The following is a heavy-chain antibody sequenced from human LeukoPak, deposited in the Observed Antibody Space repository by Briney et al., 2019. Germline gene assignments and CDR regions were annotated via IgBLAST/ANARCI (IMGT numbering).Heavy chain of an antibody. CDR1: GYTFTGYY. Sequence: VASVKVSCKASGYTFTGYYMHWVRQAPGQGLEWMGWINPNSGGTNYAQKFQGRVTMTRDTSISTAYMELSRLRSDDTAVYYCARGKAKWELTAFDYWGQGTLVTVSS. CDR2: INPNSGGT. V-gene: IGHV1-2*02. D-gene: IGHD1-26*01. CDR3: ARGKAKWELTAFDY. J-gene: IGHJ4*02.